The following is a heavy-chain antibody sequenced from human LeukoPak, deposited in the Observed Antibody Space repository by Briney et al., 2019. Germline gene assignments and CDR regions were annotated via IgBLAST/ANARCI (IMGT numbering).Heavy chain of an antibody. CDR3: ATSYDMGWLIGY. CDR2: IKQDGSEK. D-gene: IGHD3/OR15-3a*01. Sequence: GGSLRLSCAASGFTFGDTWMNWVRQVPGQGLEWVANIKQDGSEKFYVASVKGRFTISRDNGKSSLYLQMNSLRAEDTALYYCATSYDMGWLIGYWGQGTLVTISS. CDR1: GFTFGDTW. V-gene: IGHV3-7*03. J-gene: IGHJ4*02.